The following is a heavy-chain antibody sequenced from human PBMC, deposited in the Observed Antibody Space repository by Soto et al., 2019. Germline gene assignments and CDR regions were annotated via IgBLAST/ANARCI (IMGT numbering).Heavy chain of an antibody. J-gene: IGHJ4*02. CDR2: IYYSGST. Sequence: QVQLQVSGPGLVKPSETLSLTCTVSGDSIISYYRSWIRQPPGKGLEWIEYIYYSGSTNYNPSVKSRVTISLDMSKNQFSLKLNSVTAADTAVYYCARRAGGRTSDYLGQGTLVTVSS. D-gene: IGHD2-15*01. CDR3: ARRAGGRTSDY. V-gene: IGHV4-59*01. CDR1: GDSIISYY.